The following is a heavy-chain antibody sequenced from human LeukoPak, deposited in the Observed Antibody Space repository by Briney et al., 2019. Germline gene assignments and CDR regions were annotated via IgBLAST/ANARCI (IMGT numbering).Heavy chain of an antibody. D-gene: IGHD3-10*01. CDR1: GFTFSNAW. Sequence: GGSLRLSCAASGFTFSNAWMSWVRQAPGKGLEWVGRIKAKIDGGAADYAGPVKGRFTISRDDSKNALSLQMSSLKTEDTAVYYCMTVYCYGSGTYVDYWGQGTLVTVSS. CDR2: IKAKIDGGAA. J-gene: IGHJ4*02. CDR3: MTVYCYGSGTYVDY. V-gene: IGHV3-15*05.